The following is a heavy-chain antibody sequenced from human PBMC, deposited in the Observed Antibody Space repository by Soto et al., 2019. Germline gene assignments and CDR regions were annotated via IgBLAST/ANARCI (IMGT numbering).Heavy chain of an antibody. CDR3: ARTGGYYYYYMDV. CDR1: GFTFSSYS. CDR2: ISSSSSYI. J-gene: IGHJ6*03. D-gene: IGHD3-10*01. Sequence: EVQLVESGGGLVKPGGSLRLSCAASGFTFSSYSMNWVRQAPGKGLEWVSTISSSSSYIYYADSVKGRFTISRDNAKNSLYLQMNCLRAEGTAVYYCARTGGYYYYYMDVWGKGTKVTVSS. V-gene: IGHV3-21*01.